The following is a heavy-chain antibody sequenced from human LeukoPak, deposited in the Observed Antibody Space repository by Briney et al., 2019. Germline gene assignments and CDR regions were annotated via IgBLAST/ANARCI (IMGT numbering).Heavy chain of an antibody. J-gene: IGHJ4*02. CDR3: ARGRSSITMVRGVIIRSAPFDY. Sequence: SETLSLTCAVFGGSFSDYYWSWIRQPPGKGLEWIGEINHSGSTNYNPSLKSRVTISVDTSKNQFSLKLSSVTAADTAVYYCARGRSSITMVRGVIIRSAPFDYWGQGTLVTVSS. CDR1: GGSFSDYY. CDR2: INHSGST. D-gene: IGHD3-10*01. V-gene: IGHV4-34*01.